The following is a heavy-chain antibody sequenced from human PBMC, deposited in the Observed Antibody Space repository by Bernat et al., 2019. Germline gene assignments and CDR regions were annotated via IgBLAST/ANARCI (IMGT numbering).Heavy chain of an antibody. CDR1: GFTFSDYY. J-gene: IGHJ4*02. CDR3: ARVKVGGTLPGYFDY. Sequence: QVQLVESGGGLVKPGGSLRLSCAASGFTFSDYYMSWIRQTPGKGLEWVSYISSSSSYTNYADSVKGRFTISRDNAKNSLYLQMNSLRAEDTAVYYCARVKVGGTLPGYFDYWGQGTLVIVSS. D-gene: IGHD1-26*01. V-gene: IGHV3-11*06. CDR2: ISSSSSYT.